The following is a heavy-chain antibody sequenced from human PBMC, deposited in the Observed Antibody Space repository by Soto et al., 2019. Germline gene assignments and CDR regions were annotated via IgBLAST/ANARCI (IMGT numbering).Heavy chain of an antibody. V-gene: IGHV1-2*02. CDR3: ARNYYDSSDRDYLDY. J-gene: IGHJ4*02. D-gene: IGHD3-22*01. CDR1: GYTFTSYY. CDR2: INPITGGT. Sequence: VASVKVSCKASGYTFTSYYIHWVRQAPGQVLEWMGWINPITGGTNYAPKFQGRVTMTRGTSITTAYMELSRLRSDDTAVYYCARNYYDSSDRDYLDYWGQGTPVTVSS.